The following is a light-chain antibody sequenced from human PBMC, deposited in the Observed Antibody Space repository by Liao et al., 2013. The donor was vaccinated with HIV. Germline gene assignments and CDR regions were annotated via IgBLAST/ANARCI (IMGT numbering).Light chain of an antibody. J-gene: IGLJ2*01. CDR1: NIGNKG. CDR2: YDS. Sequence: SYELTQPPSLSVAPGETAKITWWRRRNIGNKGVHWYQQKPGQAPVLVIYYDSDRPSGIPERFSGSNSGNTATLTISGTQAMDEADYYCQAWDTTTAVFGGGTKLTVL. V-gene: IGLV3-21*01. CDR3: QAWDTTTAV.